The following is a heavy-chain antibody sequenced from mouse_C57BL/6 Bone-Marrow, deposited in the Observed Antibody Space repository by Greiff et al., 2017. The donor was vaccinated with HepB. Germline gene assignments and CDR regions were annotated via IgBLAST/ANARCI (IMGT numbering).Heavy chain of an antibody. Sequence: QVQLQQPGAELVKPGASVKLSCKASGYTFTSYWMHWVKQRPGQGLEWIGMIHPNSGNTNYNEKFKSKATLTVDKSSSTAYMQLSSLTSEDSAVYYCARYDYGGYYAMDYWGQGTSVTVSS. V-gene: IGHV1-64*01. CDR2: IHPNSGNT. CDR1: GYTFTSYW. D-gene: IGHD2-4*01. CDR3: ARYDYGGYYAMDY. J-gene: IGHJ4*01.